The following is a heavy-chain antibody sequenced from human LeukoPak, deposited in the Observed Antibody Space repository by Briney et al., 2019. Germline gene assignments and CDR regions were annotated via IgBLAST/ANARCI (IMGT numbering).Heavy chain of an antibody. V-gene: IGHV3-23*01. CDR1: GFTFNSYA. D-gene: IGHD4/OR15-4a*01. CDR3: ATLWWLENDFDY. Sequence: GGSLRLSCAASGFTFNSYAMNWVRQAPGKGLEWVSTISGSGGSTYYADSVKGRFTISRDNAKNSLYLQMNSLRAEDTAVYYCATLWWLENDFDYWGQGTLVTVSS. J-gene: IGHJ4*02. CDR2: ISGSGGST.